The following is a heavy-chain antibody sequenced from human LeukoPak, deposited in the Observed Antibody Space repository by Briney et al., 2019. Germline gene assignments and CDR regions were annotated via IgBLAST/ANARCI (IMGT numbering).Heavy chain of an antibody. V-gene: IGHV3-74*01. CDR1: GFTFSSYW. CDR3: ARSNEGPNPDY. J-gene: IGHJ4*02. CDR2: INSDGSST. Sequence: GGSLRLSCAASGFTFSSYWMHWVRQAPGKGLVWVSRINSDGSSTSYADSVKGRFTISRDNAKNTLYLQMNSLRAEDTAVYYCARSNEGPNPDYWGQGTLVTVSS. D-gene: IGHD4-11*01.